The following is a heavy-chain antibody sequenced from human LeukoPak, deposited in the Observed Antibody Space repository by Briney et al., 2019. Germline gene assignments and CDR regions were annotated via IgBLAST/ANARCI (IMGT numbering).Heavy chain of an antibody. CDR3: ARHPYSGSYHFDY. CDR1: GYIFTGYY. D-gene: IGHD1-26*01. V-gene: IGHV1-2*02. J-gene: IGHJ4*02. CDR2: INPYSGGT. Sequence: GSSVKVSCKASGYIFTGYYMHWVRQAPGQGLGWMGWINPYSGGTNSAQKFQGRVTMTRDTSISTAYMELSRLTSDDTAVYYCARHPYSGSYHFDYWGQGTLVTVSS.